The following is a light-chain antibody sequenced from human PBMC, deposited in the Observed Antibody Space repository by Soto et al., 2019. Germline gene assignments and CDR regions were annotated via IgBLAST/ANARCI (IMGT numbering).Light chain of an antibody. CDR2: WAS. CDR1: QNILYSSKNKNY. Sequence: IVMTQSPDSLAVSLGERATINCKSSQNILYSSKNKNYLAWYQQKPGQPPKLLIYWASTRESGVPDRFSGSWSVTDFTLTISSLQAEDVAVYYCQQYYSSPPTFCQGTKLEI. CDR3: QQYYSSPPT. J-gene: IGKJ2*01. V-gene: IGKV4-1*01.